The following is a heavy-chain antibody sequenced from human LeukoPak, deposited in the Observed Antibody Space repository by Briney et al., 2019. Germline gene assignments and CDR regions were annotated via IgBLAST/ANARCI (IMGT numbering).Heavy chain of an antibody. J-gene: IGHJ3*02. CDR1: GGSFSGYY. D-gene: IGHD6-6*01. V-gene: IGHV4-34*01. CDR2: INHSGST. CDR3: AGYSSSSVAFDI. Sequence: SETLSLTCAVYGGSFSGYYWSWIRQPPGKGLEWIGEINHSGSTNYNPSLKSRVTISVDTSKSQFSLKLSSVTAADTAVYYCAGYSSSSVAFDIWGQGTMVTVSS.